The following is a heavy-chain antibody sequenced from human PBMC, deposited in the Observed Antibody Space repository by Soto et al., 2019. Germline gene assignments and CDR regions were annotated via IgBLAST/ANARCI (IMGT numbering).Heavy chain of an antibody. D-gene: IGHD3-22*01. J-gene: IGHJ4*02. CDR2: IKSKTDGGTT. CDR3: TTDYYDSSGYYVLGY. V-gene: IGHV3-15*07. Sequence: EVQLVESGGGLVEPGGSLRLSCAASGFTFSHVWMNWVRQAPGKGLEWVGRIKSKTDGGTTDYAAPVKGRFTISRDDSKNAVYLPMNSLKTEDTAVYYCTTDYYDSSGYYVLGYWGQGTLVTVSS. CDR1: GFTFSHVW.